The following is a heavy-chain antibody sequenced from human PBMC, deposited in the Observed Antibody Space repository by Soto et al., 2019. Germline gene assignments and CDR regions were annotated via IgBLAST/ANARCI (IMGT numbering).Heavy chain of an antibody. CDR2: ISYDGSNK. J-gene: IGHJ5*02. V-gene: IGHV3-30-3*01. D-gene: IGHD6-13*01. CDR1: GFTFSSYA. CDR3: ARDARYSSSWYNWFDP. Sequence: QVQLVESGGGVVQPGRSLRLSCAASGFTFSSYAMHWVRQAPGKGLEWVAVISYDGSNKYYADSVKGRFTISRDNSKNPLDLQMNSLRAEDTAVYYCARDARYSSSWYNWFDPWGQGTLVTVSS.